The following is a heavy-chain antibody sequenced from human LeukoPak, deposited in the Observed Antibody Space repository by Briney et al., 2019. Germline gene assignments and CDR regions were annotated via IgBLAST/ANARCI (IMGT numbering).Heavy chain of an antibody. CDR3: ARGLPNRSVVVVPAAFDF. V-gene: IGHV4-39*07. Sequence: SETLSLTCSVSGVSIRSSGDYWGWPRQPPGEGLEWIGSIYYSETTATTSYTPSLRSRLTISLDTTKNPFSLNLAFVTAGDTAIYYCARGLPNRSVVVVPAAFDFWGQGSRVTVSS. J-gene: IGHJ4*02. D-gene: IGHD2-2*01. CDR2: IYYSETTATT. CDR1: GVSIRSSGDY.